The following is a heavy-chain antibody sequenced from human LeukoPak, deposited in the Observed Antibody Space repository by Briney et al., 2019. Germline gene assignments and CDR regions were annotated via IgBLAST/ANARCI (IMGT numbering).Heavy chain of an antibody. V-gene: IGHV1-69*05. Sequence: SVKVSCKASGGTFSSYAISWVRQAPGQGLEWMGRIIPIFGTANYAQKFQGRVTVTTDESTSTAYMELSSLRSEDTAVYYCARLYSSGYFDAFDIWGQGTMVTVSS. D-gene: IGHD3-22*01. CDR2: IIPIFGTA. J-gene: IGHJ3*02. CDR3: ARLYSSGYFDAFDI. CDR1: GGTFSSYA.